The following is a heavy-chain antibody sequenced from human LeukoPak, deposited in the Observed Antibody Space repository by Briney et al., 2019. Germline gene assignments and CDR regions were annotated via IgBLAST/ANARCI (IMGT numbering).Heavy chain of an antibody. CDR1: GGSISSYY. CDR3: VGSSSWSKYYFDY. D-gene: IGHD6-13*01. CDR2: INHSGST. V-gene: IGHV4-34*01. J-gene: IGHJ4*02. Sequence: SETLSLTCTVSGGSISSYYWSWIRQPPGKGLEWIGEINHSGSTNYNPSLKSRVTISVDTSKNQFSLKLSSVTAADTAVYYCVGSSSWSKYYFDYWGQGTLVTVSS.